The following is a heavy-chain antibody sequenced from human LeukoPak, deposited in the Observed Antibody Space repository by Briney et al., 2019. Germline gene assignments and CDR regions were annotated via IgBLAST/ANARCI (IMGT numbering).Heavy chain of an antibody. CDR1: GGSISSYY. D-gene: IGHD3-9*01. Sequence: PSETLSLTCTVSGGSISSYYWSWIRQPAGKGLEWIGRIYTSGSTNYNPSLKSRVTMSVDTSKNQFSLKLNSVAAADTAVYYCAQGSVDLNSGYPYFEYWGQGTLVSVSS. CDR3: AQGSVDLNSGYPYFEY. J-gene: IGHJ4*02. V-gene: IGHV4-4*07. CDR2: IYTSGST.